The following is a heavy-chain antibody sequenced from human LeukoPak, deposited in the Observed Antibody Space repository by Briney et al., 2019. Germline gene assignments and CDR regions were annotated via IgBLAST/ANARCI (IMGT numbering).Heavy chain of an antibody. CDR1: GGSISSSY. V-gene: IGHV4-4*09. CDR3: ARRGYSSGCPTLDY. Sequence: SETLSLTCTVSGGSISSSYWSWIRQTPGMGLEWIGYIYPSGSTNYNPSLKSRVTISVDTSKNQFSLKLSSVTAADTAVYYCARRGYSSGCPTLDYWGQGTLVTVSS. CDR2: IYPSGST. J-gene: IGHJ4*02. D-gene: IGHD6-19*01.